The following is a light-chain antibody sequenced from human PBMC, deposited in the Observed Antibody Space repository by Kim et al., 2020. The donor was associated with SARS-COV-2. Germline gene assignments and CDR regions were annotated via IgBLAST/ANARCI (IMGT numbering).Light chain of an antibody. V-gene: IGKV1-9*01. CDR2: AAS. J-gene: IGKJ1*01. CDR1: QGISNY. Sequence: ASVGDRVTITCRASQGISNYLAWYQQSPGRAPKLLIYAASTLESGVPSRFSGSGSGTEFTLTISSLQPEDFATYFCQQSYIYPPTFGQGTKVDIK. CDR3: QQSYIYPPT.